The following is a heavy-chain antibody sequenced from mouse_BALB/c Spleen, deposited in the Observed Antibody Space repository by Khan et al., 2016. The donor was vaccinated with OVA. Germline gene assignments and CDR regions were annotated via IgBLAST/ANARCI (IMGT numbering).Heavy chain of an antibody. J-gene: IGHJ3*01. Sequence: QVQLQQPGAELVRPGASVKLSCKASGYTFTSYWMNWEKQRPGQGLEWIGMIDPSDSETHYNQMFKDKATLTVDKFYSTAYMKVSSLTSEDAAVYYCTRREKYGYDPSWFAYWGQGTLVTVSA. CDR1: GYTFTSYW. D-gene: IGHD2-2*01. V-gene: IGHV1-61*01. CDR2: IDPSDSET. CDR3: TRREKYGYDPSWFAY.